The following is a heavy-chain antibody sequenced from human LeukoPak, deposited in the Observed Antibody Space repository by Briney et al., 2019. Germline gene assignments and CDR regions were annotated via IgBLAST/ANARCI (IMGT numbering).Heavy chain of an antibody. J-gene: IGHJ2*01. CDR1: GLTFSSYE. V-gene: IGHV3-48*03. CDR2: ISSSGSTI. CDR3: ARDRGLDTYYYDSSGYYYWYFDL. Sequence: PGGSLRFSCAASGLTFSSYEMNWVRQAPGKGLEWVSYISSSGSTIYYADSVKGRFTISRGNAKNSLYLQMNSLRAEDTAVYYCARDRGLDTYYYDSSGYYYWYFDLWGRGTLVTVSS. D-gene: IGHD3-22*01.